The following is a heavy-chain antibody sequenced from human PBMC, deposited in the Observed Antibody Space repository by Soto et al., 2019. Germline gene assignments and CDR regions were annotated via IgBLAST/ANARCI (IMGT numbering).Heavy chain of an antibody. V-gene: IGHV4-59*08. Sequence: SETLSLTCNVSGGYLRNHYWSWIRQPPGKGLEWIGYTYYSGSINYNPSLKSRVTISQDTSKNQFSLKLSSVTAADTAVYYCARQAYGDYLIDYWGQGTLVTVSS. CDR2: TYYSGSI. D-gene: IGHD4-17*01. J-gene: IGHJ4*02. CDR1: GGYLRNHY. CDR3: ARQAYGDYLIDY.